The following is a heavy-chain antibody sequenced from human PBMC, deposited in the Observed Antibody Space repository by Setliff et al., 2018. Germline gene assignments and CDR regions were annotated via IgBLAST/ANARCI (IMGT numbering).Heavy chain of an antibody. V-gene: IGHV1-8*02. D-gene: IGHD5-12*01. Sequence: ASVKVSCKGSGYKFTSYNIHWGRQANGKGLEWVGWMNPNSGNTGYAQKFQGRVTMTRNTSISTAYMELSSLRAEDTAVYYCARASKGGYENNWFDPWGQGTLVTVS. J-gene: IGHJ5*02. CDR1: GYKFTSYN. CDR2: MNPNSGNT. CDR3: ARASKGGYENNWFDP.